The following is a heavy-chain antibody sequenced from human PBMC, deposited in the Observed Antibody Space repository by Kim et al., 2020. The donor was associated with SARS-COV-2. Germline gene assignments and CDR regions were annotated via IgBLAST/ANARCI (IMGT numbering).Heavy chain of an antibody. CDR3: SRDWVSYSSGWYGFYYYG. CDR2: ISYDGSNK. J-gene: IGHJ6*01. D-gene: IGHD6-19*01. Sequence: GGSLRLSCAASGFTFSSYAMHWVRQAPGKGLEWVAVISYDGSNKYYADSVKGRFIISRDNSKNTLYLQMNSLRAEDTAVYYCSRDWVSYSSGWYGFYYYG. CDR1: GFTFSSYA. V-gene: IGHV3-30*04.